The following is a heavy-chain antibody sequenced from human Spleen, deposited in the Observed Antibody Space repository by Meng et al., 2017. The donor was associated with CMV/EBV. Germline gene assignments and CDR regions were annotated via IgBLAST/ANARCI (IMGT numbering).Heavy chain of an antibody. Sequence: SETLSLTCTVSGVSISSYYWTWIRQPPGKGLEWIGYIYYRGNTNYNPSLKSRVTMSVDTSRNQFSLTLSSVTAADTAVCYCSRDYCGGDCYSLGHWGRGSLVTVSS. CDR1: GVSISSYY. CDR3: SRDYCGGDCYSLGH. D-gene: IGHD2-21*01. V-gene: IGHV4-59*01. J-gene: IGHJ1*01. CDR2: IYYRGNT.